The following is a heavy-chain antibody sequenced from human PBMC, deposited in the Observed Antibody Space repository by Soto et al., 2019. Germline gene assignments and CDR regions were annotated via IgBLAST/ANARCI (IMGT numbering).Heavy chain of an antibody. D-gene: IGHD3-22*01. Sequence: LRLSCTASGFPFSDYYMRWIRQAPGEGLAWISYISSSAYTVYADSVKGRFTISRDNAKNSLFLQMTSLRVADTAVYYCAGNFNSGRYYSDYLGQGNLGASSS. J-gene: IGHJ4*02. CDR3: AGNFNSGRYYSDY. V-gene: IGHV3-11*06. CDR2: ISSSAYT. CDR1: GFPFSDYY.